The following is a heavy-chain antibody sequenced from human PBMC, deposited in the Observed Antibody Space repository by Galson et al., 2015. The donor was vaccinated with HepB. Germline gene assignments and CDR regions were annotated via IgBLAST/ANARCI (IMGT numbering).Heavy chain of an antibody. V-gene: IGHV1-2*02. CDR3: ARSTSTIAARPDS. Sequence: SVKVSCKASGYPFTGYFVHWMRQAPGQGLEWMGWINPNTGGTNSAQKFQGRVTMTRDTSISTAYMELRWLTSDDTAVYYCARSTSTIAARPDSWGQGTLVTVSS. J-gene: IGHJ5*01. CDR2: INPNTGGT. D-gene: IGHD6-6*01. CDR1: GYPFTGYF.